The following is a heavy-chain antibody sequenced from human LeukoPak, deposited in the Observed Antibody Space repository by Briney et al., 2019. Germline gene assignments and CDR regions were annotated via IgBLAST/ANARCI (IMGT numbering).Heavy chain of an antibody. CDR3: ARDRYYYDSSGYTFDY. Sequence: GGSLRLSCAASGFTFSSYGMSWVRQAPGKGLEWVAVIWYDGSNKYYADSVKGRFTISRDNSKNTLYLQMNSLRAEDTAVYYCARDRYYYDSSGYTFDYWGQGTLVTVSS. V-gene: IGHV3-33*08. CDR2: IWYDGSNK. CDR1: GFTFSSYG. J-gene: IGHJ4*02. D-gene: IGHD3-22*01.